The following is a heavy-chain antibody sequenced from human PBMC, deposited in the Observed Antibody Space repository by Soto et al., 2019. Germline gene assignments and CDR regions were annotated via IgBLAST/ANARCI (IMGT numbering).Heavy chain of an antibody. D-gene: IGHD3-9*01. CDR1: GYSFTSYW. J-gene: IGHJ3*02. Sequence: PGESLKISCKGSGYSFTSYWISWVCQMPGKGLEWMGRIDPSDSYTNYSPSFQGHVTISADKSISTAYLQWSSLKASDTAMYYCARLTTDYDILTGRQDAFDIWGQGTMVTVSS. CDR3: ARLTTDYDILTGRQDAFDI. CDR2: IDPSDSYT. V-gene: IGHV5-10-1*01.